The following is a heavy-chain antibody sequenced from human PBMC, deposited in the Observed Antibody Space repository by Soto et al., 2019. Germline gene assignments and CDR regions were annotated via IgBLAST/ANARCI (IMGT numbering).Heavy chain of an antibody. D-gene: IGHD5-12*01. V-gene: IGHV4-38-2*01. J-gene: IGHJ4*02. CDR1: GYSIDRGYY. CDR2: ISHRGAT. CDR3: VMDEYDCSGYDH. Sequence: SGTLSLTCCVSGYSIDRGYYWGWIRQAPERGLGWIGSISHRGATSYTPSLKSRAIISLDTSNNQFSRRLTSLTLANTTTYSCVMDEYDCSGYDHWGQGTVVTVSS.